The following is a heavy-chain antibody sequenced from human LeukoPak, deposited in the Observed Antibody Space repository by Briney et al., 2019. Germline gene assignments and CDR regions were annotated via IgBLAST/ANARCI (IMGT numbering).Heavy chain of an antibody. CDR3: ARGARIAVAGTVLGY. CDR2: MNPNSGNT. D-gene: IGHD6-13*01. V-gene: IGHV1-8*01. CDR1: GYTYTSYD. Sequence: ASVKVSCKASGYTYTSYDINWVRQATGQGLEWLGWMNPNSGNTGYAQKFQGRVTMTRNTSISTAYMELSSLRSEDTAVYYCARGARIAVAGTVLGYWGQGTLVTVSS. J-gene: IGHJ4*02.